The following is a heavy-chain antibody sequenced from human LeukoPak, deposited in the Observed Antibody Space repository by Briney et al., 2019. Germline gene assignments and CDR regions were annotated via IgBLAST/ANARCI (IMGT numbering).Heavy chain of an antibody. CDR3: AREDGSGSPYYYYGMDV. Sequence: PGWSLRLSCAASGCTFSSYSMNWVRQAPGKGLEWVSSSSSSSSYIYYADSVKGRITISRDNAKNSLYLQMNSLRAEDTAVYYCAREDGSGSPYYYYGMDVWGQGTTVTVSS. CDR1: GCTFSSYS. D-gene: IGHD3-10*01. J-gene: IGHJ6*02. CDR2: SSSSSSYI. V-gene: IGHV3-21*01.